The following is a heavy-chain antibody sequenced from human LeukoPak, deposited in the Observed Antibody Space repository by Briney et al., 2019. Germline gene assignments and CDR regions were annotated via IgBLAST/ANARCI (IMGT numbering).Heavy chain of an antibody. V-gene: IGHV1-69*04. J-gene: IGHJ4*02. Sequence: GASVKVSCKASGYTFTSYGISWVRQAPGQGLEWMGRIIPILGIANYAQKFQGRVTITADKSTSTAYMELSSLRSEDTAVYYCARDRTIFGVVIWYYFDYWGQGTLVTVSS. CDR3: ARDRTIFGVVIWYYFDY. CDR1: GYTFTSYG. D-gene: IGHD3-3*01. CDR2: IIPILGIA.